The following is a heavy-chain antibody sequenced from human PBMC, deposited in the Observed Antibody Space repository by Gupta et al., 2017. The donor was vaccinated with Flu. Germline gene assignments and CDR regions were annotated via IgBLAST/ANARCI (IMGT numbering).Heavy chain of an antibody. CDR3: ARTTSMDV. V-gene: IGHV3-30*04. CDR2: ISYDGSKE. CDR1: EFIFSRYA. J-gene: IGHJ6*03. Sequence: QVQLVQSGGGVVQPGTSLRLSCAASEFIFSRYAMHWVRQAPGKGLEWVAGISYDGSKEYYADSVKGRFTIARDNSKKTVFLQMKSLRNEDTAMYDCARTTSMDVWGKGTTVTVSS. D-gene: IGHD1-1*01.